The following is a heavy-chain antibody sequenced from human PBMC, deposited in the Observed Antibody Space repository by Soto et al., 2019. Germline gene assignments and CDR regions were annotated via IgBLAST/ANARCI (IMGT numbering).Heavy chain of an antibody. Sequence: PGGSLRLSCAASGFTFSSYAMHWVRQAPGKGLERVAVISYDGSNKYYADSVKGRFTISRDNSKNTLYLQMNSLRAEDTAVYYCARWIDNIVVVPADYYYYGMDVWGQGTTVTVSS. CDR1: GFTFSSYA. CDR3: ARWIDNIVVVPADYYYYGMDV. V-gene: IGHV3-30-3*01. J-gene: IGHJ6*02. CDR2: ISYDGSNK. D-gene: IGHD2-2*01.